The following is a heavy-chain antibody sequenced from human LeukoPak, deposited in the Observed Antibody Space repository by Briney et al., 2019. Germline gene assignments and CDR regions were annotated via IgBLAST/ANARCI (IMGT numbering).Heavy chain of an antibody. CDR3: ATYGDSTFDY. Sequence: SEALSLTCTVSGASISSYYWSWIQQSPGKGLEWIGYISYSENTYYNPSLKSRVTISIGSFKNHFSLKLSSVTAADAAVYYCATYGDSTFDYWGQGTLVTVSS. V-gene: IGHV4-59*01. CDR2: ISYSENT. D-gene: IGHD4-17*01. CDR1: GASISSYY. J-gene: IGHJ4*02.